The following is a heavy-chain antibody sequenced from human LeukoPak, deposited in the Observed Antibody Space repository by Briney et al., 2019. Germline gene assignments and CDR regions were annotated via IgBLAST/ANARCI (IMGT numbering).Heavy chain of an antibody. Sequence: PSETLSLTCTVSGGSISSATYYWNWIRQPAGKGLEWIGRIYTSGSTSYNPSLKSRVTMSVDTSKNQFSLKLSSVTVADTAVYYCARAHYYGSSFYYYYMDVWGKGTTVTISS. CDR3: ARAHYYGSSFYYYYMDV. CDR1: GGSISSATYY. V-gene: IGHV4-61*02. D-gene: IGHD3-10*01. CDR2: IYTSGST. J-gene: IGHJ6*03.